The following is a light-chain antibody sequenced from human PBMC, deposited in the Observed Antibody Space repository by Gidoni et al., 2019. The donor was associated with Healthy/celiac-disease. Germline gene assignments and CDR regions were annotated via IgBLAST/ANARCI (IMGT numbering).Light chain of an antibody. V-gene: IGLV2-8*01. Sequence: QPALTQPPSASRSPRQTVTISCTGTSSDVGGYNYVSWYQQHPGKAPKLMIYEVSKRPSGVPDRFAGSKSGNTASLTVSGLQAEDEADYYCSSYAGSNNFVFGTGTKVTVL. J-gene: IGLJ1*01. CDR3: SSYAGSNNFV. CDR1: SSDVGGYNY. CDR2: EVS.